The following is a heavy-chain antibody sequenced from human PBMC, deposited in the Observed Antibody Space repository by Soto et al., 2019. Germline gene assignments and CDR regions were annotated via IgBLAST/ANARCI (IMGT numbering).Heavy chain of an antibody. CDR3: ARADREIVGATNNWFDP. CDR2: SIPIFGTA. CDR1: GGTFSSYA. V-gene: IGHV1-69*12. J-gene: IGHJ5*02. D-gene: IGHD1-26*01. Sequence: QVQLVQSGAEVKKPGSSVKVSCKASGGTFSSYAISWVRQAPGQGLEWMGGSIPIFGTANYAQKFQGRVTITADESPSTAYVELSRRRSEDTAVYSCARADREIVGATNNWFDPWGQGALVTVSS.